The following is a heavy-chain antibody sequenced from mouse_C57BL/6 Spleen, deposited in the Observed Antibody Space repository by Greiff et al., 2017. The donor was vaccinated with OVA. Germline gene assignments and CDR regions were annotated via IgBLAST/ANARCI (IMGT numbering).Heavy chain of an antibody. CDR2: IHPNSGST. CDR1: GYTFTSYW. J-gene: IGHJ3*01. V-gene: IGHV1-64*01. Sequence: QVQLQQPGAELVKPGASVTLSCKASGYTFTSYWMHWVKQRPGQGLEWIGMIHPNSGSTNYNEKFKSKATLTVDKSSSTAYMQLSSLTSEDSAVYYCAREEFYYGNTFAYWGQGTLVTVSA. D-gene: IGHD2-1*01. CDR3: AREEFYYGNTFAY.